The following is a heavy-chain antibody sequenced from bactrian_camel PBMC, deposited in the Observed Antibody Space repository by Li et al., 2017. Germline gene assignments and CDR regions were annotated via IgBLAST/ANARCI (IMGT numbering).Heavy chain of an antibody. CDR2: MYTDGGRT. Sequence: HVQLVESGGGPVQPGGSVTLSCKVSGLTDRYFCVGWYRLVPGNLVPGKEREGVASMYTDGGRTYYADSAQGRFAISKDKSKYTLYLQMHSLQPEDTGMYYCATSSRSDCTWKLVPSAYNTWGQGTQVTVS. CDR3: ATSSRSDCTWKLVPSAYNT. V-gene: IGHV3S39*01. D-gene: IGHD1*01. J-gene: IGHJ6*01. CDR1: GLTDRYFC.